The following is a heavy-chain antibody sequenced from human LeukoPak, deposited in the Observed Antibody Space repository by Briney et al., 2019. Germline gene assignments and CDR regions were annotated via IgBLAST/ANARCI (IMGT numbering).Heavy chain of an antibody. CDR1: GFTVSSNY. V-gene: IGHV3-66*01. CDR2: IYSGGST. J-gene: IGHJ4*02. D-gene: IGHD3-3*01. CDR3: AKDRVGIFGAGRVEYFDY. Sequence: PGGSLRLSCAASGFTVSSNYMSWVRQAPGKGLEWVSVIYSGGSTYYADSVKGRFTISRDNSKNTLYLQMNSLRAEDTAVYYCAKDRVGIFGAGRVEYFDYWGQGTLVTVSS.